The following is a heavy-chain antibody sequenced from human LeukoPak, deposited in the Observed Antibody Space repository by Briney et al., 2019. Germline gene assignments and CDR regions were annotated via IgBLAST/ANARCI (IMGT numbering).Heavy chain of an antibody. CDR3: ASQYDILTGPSFDY. Sequence: SVTLSLTCAVYGGSFSGYYWSWIRQPPGKGLEWIGEINHSGSTNYNPSLKSRVTISVDTSKNQFSLKLSSVTAADTAVYYCASQYDILTGPSFDYWGQGTLVTVSS. D-gene: IGHD3-9*01. CDR1: GGSFSGYY. V-gene: IGHV4-34*01. CDR2: INHSGST. J-gene: IGHJ4*02.